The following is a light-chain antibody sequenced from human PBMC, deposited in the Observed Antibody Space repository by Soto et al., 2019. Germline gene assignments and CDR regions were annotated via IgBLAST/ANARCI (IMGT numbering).Light chain of an antibody. CDR2: EVS. Sequence: QCVLTQPASVSGSPGQSITISCTGTSSDVGGYNYVCWYQHHPGKAPKLIISEVSNRPSGVSDRFSGSKSGNTASLTISGLQPADEADYYCTSFTSSTTYVCGTRNRSP. J-gene: IGLJ1*01. CDR3: TSFTSSTTYV. CDR1: SSDVGGYNY. V-gene: IGLV2-14*01.